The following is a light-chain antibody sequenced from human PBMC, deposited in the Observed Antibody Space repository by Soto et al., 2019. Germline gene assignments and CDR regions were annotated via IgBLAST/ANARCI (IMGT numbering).Light chain of an antibody. CDR2: DVT. Sequence: QSALNQPASVSGSPGQSITISCTGTTSDVGGYDYVSWYQQHPGKAPKLVIYDVTDRPSGISSRFSGSKSGNTAYLTITGLQAEDEADYHCASYTSSGSHVLFGGGTKVTVL. CDR1: TSDVGGYDY. CDR3: ASYTSSGSHVL. J-gene: IGLJ2*01. V-gene: IGLV2-14*03.